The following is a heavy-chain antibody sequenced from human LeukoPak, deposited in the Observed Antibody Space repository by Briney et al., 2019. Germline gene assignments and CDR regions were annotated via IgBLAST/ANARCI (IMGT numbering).Heavy chain of an antibody. J-gene: IGHJ6*04. CDR1: GFTFSSYA. D-gene: IGHD5-12*01. V-gene: IGHV3-23*01. CDR2: ISGSGGST. CDR3: ARHAQWLRFNYYGMDV. Sequence: GGSLRRSCAASGFTFSSYAMSWVRQAPGKGLEWVSAISGSGGSTYYADSVKGRFTISRDNSKNTLYLQMNSLRAEDTAVYYCARHAQWLRFNYYGMDVWGKGTTVTVSS.